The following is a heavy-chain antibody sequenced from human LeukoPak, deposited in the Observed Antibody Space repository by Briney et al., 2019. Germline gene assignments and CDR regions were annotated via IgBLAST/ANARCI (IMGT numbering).Heavy chain of an antibody. D-gene: IGHD3-3*01. V-gene: IGHV4-39*01. CDR1: GGSISSSSYY. J-gene: IGHJ4*02. Sequence: SETLSLTCTVSGGSISSSSYYWGWIRQPPGKGLEWIGGIYYSGSTYYNPSLKSRVTISVDTSKNQFSLKLSSVTAADTAVYYCARRNDFWSGYYVDYWGQGTLVTVSS. CDR2: IYYSGST. CDR3: ARRNDFWSGYYVDY.